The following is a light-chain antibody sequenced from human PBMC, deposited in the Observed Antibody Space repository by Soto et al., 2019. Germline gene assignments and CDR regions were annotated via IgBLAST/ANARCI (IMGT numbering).Light chain of an antibody. CDR2: DVS. CDR3: FSYAGDLAL. J-gene: IGLJ2*01. CDR1: SSDVGGYDF. V-gene: IGLV2-11*01. Sequence: QSALAQPRSVSGSPGQSVTISCTGTSSDVGGYDFVSWYQQHPGKAPKLMISDVSKRPSGVPDRFSGSKSGNTASLTISGLQAEDEADYYFFSYAGDLALFGGGTKVTVL.